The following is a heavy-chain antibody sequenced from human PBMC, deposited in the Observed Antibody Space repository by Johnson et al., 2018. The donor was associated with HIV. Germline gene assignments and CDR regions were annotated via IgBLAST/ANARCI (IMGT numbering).Heavy chain of an antibody. D-gene: IGHD3-16*01. CDR3: AREDPREFHGYGGDGFDI. Sequence: VQLVESGGGEVRPGGSLRLACVASGFLFDDYGLTWVRQAPGKGLEWVSGISWNGGDTGYADSVRGRFTISRDNAKNSLYLQTNSLRAEDTALYYCAREDPREFHGYGGDGFDIWGQGTMVTVAS. CDR1: GFLFDDYG. CDR2: ISWNGGDT. J-gene: IGHJ3*02. V-gene: IGHV3-20*04.